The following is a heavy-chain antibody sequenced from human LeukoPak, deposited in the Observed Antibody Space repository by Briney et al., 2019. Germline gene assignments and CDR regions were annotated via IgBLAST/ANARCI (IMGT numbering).Heavy chain of an antibody. D-gene: IGHD6-19*01. CDR3: AVGLGWYSAPQYFDY. V-gene: IGHV5-51*01. CDR1: GYSFTSCC. CDR2: IYPGDSDT. J-gene: IGHJ4*02. Sequence: GESLKISCKGSGYSFTSCCIGWVRQMPGKGQEWMGIIYPGDSDTRYSPSFQGQVTISADKSISTAYLQWSSLKASDTAMYYCAVGLGWYSAPQYFDYWGQGTLVTVSS.